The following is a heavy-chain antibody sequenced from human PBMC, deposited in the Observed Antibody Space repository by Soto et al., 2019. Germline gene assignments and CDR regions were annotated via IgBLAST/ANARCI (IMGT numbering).Heavy chain of an antibody. Sequence: SETLSLTCSVSCDSISTVDYFWAWIRQPPGQALEYIGYIYKSATTYYNPSFESRVAISLGTSKSQFSLNVTSVTAADTAVYFCARGRYCLTGRCFPNWFDSWGQGTLVTVSS. CDR1: CDSISTVDYF. D-gene: IGHD2-15*01. J-gene: IGHJ5*01. CDR3: ARGRYCLTGRCFPNWFDS. CDR2: IYKSATT. V-gene: IGHV4-30-4*01.